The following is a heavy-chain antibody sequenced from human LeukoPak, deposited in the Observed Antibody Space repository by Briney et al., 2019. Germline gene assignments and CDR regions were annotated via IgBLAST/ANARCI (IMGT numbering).Heavy chain of an antibody. D-gene: IGHD2-2*01. Sequence: SETLSLTCAVYGGSFSGYYWSWIRQPPGKGLEWIGEINHSGSTNYNPSLKSRVTISVDTSKNQFSLKLSSVTAADTAVYCCARVSGSYCTSTTCYGGYYFDYWGQGTLVTVSS. CDR2: INHSGST. CDR3: ARVSGSYCTSTTCYGGYYFDY. J-gene: IGHJ4*02. V-gene: IGHV4-34*01. CDR1: GGSFSGYY.